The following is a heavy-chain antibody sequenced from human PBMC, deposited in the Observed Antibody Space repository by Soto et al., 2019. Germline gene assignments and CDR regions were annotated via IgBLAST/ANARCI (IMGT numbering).Heavy chain of an antibody. V-gene: IGHV1-69*06. CDR3: ARDRTDSGYYTNWLDP. CDR2: IIPIFGTT. D-gene: IGHD3-22*01. CDR1: GGTFGSDA. J-gene: IGHJ5*02. Sequence: SVKVSCKASGGTFGSDAITWVRQAPGQGLEWVGRIIPIFGTTNYAQNLQGRVTISADKSTLTSYMELHSLSSDDTALYYCARDRTDSGYYTNWLDPWGQGTQVTVSS.